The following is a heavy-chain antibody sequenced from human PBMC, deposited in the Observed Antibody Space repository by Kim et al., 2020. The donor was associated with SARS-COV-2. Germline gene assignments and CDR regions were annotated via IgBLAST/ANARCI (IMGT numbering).Heavy chain of an antibody. V-gene: IGHV3-33*01. Sequence: GGSLRLSCAASGFTFSSYGMHWVRQAPGKGLEWVAVIWYDGSNKYYADSVKGRFTISRDNSKNTLYLQMNSLRAEDTAVYYCARDHSGALYSKGYGMDVWGQGTTVTVSS. D-gene: IGHD4-4*01. CDR3: ARDHSGALYSKGYGMDV. J-gene: IGHJ6*02. CDR1: GFTFSSYG. CDR2: IWYDGSNK.